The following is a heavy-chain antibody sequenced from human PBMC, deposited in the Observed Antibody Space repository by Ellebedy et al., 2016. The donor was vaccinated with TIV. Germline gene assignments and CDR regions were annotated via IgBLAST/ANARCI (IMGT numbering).Heavy chain of an antibody. CDR1: GFTFSSYW. CDR2: INSDGSST. V-gene: IGHV3-74*01. CDR3: ARDPRSSGWYYYYYYYMDV. Sequence: GESLKISXAASGFTFSSYWMHWVRQAPGKGLVWVSRINSDGSSTSYADSVKGRFTISRDNAKNTLYLQMNSLRAEDTAVYYCARDPRSSGWYYYYYYYMDVWGKGTTVTVSS. J-gene: IGHJ6*03. D-gene: IGHD6-19*01.